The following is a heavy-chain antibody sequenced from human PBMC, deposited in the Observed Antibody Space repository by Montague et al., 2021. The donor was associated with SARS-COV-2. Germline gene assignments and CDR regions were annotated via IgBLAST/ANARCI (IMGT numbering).Heavy chain of an antibody. D-gene: IGHD2-15*01. CDR2: IKQGGSEK. V-gene: IGHV3-7*01. J-gene: IGHJ4*02. CDR3: ARLVVVAATPY. CDR1: GFTFSSYW. Sequence: SLRLSCAASGFTFSSYWMSWVRQAPGKGLEWVANIKQGGSEKYYVDSVKGRFTISRDNAKNSLSLQMNSLRAEDTAVYYCARLVVVAATPYWGQGTLVTVSS.